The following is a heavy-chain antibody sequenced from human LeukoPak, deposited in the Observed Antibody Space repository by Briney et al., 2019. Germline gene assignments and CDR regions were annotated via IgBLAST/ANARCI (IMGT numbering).Heavy chain of an antibody. CDR1: GFTFSSYA. Sequence: GGSLRLSGAASGFTFSSYAMSWVRQAPGKGLEWVSAISGSGGSTYYADSVKGRFTISRDNSKNTPYLQMNSLRAEDTAVYYCAKKDAYYYDSSGYLLMGHFDYWGQGTLVTVSS. V-gene: IGHV3-23*01. D-gene: IGHD3-22*01. CDR2: ISGSGGST. J-gene: IGHJ4*02. CDR3: AKKDAYYYDSSGYLLMGHFDY.